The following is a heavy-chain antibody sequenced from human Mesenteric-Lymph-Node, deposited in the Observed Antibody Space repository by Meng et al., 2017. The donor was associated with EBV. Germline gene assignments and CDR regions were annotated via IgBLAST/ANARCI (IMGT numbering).Heavy chain of an antibody. Sequence: QVQFVSSGAEVKKPGASVKVSCKASGYTFTTYAMHWLRQAPGQSLEWMGWINVGSGDTKYLQKLQGRVTITRDTSASTTYLELSSLRSEDTAVYYCARGRTTVTSRYFDYWGQGSLVTVSS. CDR2: INVGSGDT. CDR3: ARGRTTVTSRYFDY. J-gene: IGHJ4*02. CDR1: GYTFTTYA. D-gene: IGHD4-17*01. V-gene: IGHV1-3*01.